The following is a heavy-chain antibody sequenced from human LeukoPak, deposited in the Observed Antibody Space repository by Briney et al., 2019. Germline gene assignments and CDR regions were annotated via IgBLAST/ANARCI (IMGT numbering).Heavy chain of an antibody. CDR3: ARARVYYGSVDLDY. CDR2: IIPIFGTA. J-gene: IGHJ4*02. Sequence: SVKVSRKASGGTFCSYAISWVRQAPGQGLEWMGGIIPIFGTASYAQKFQGRVTITADESTRTAYMELSSLRSEDTAVYYCARARVYYGSVDLDYWGQGTLVTVSS. CDR1: GGTFCSYA. D-gene: IGHD3-10*01. V-gene: IGHV1-69*01.